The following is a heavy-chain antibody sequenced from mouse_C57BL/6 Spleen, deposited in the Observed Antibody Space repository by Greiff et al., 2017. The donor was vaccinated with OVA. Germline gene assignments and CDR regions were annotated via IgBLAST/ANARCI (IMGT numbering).Heavy chain of an antibody. CDR3: VRPFTTVYAMDY. V-gene: IGHV10-1*01. CDR2: IRSKSNNYAT. Sequence: EVKLVESGGGLVQPQGSLKLSCAASGFSFNTYAMNWVRQAPGKGLEWVARIRSKSNNYATYYADSVKDRFTISRDDSESMLYLQMNNLKTEDTAMYYCVRPFTTVYAMDYWGQGTSVTVSS. CDR1: GFSFNTYA. J-gene: IGHJ4*01. D-gene: IGHD1-1*01.